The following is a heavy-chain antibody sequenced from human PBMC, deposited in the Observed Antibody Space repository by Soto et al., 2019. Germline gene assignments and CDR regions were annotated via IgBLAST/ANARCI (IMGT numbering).Heavy chain of an antibody. V-gene: IGHV3-33*01. J-gene: IGHJ4*02. CDR1: GFVFRTFR. D-gene: IGHD3-9*01. CDR3: VRDRPNTESLTGYFDT. CDR2: IRFDGSTA. Sequence: VGSLRLSCEASGFVFRTFRMHWVSRAPGKGLEWLATIRFDGSTARYAESVRGRFKISRDNSMNTLYLQLDRLRVEDTAVYYCVRDRPNTESLTGYFDTWGQGTPVTVSS.